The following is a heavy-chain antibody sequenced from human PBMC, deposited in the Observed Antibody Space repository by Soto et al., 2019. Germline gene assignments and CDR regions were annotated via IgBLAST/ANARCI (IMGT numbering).Heavy chain of an antibody. V-gene: IGHV4-59*01. CDR2: IYYSGST. CDR1: GGSISSYY. D-gene: IGHD4-17*01. J-gene: IGHJ4*02. Sequence: PSETLSLTCTISGGSISSYYWSWIRQPPGKGLEWIGYIYYSGSTNYNPSLKSRVTISVDTSKNQFSLKLSSVTAADTAVYYCARQTVMRVFDYWGQGTLVTVSS. CDR3: ARQTVMRVFDY.